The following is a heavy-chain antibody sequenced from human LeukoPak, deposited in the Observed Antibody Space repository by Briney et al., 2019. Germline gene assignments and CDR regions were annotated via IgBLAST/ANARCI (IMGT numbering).Heavy chain of an antibody. CDR1: GGSISSYY. J-gene: IGHJ4*02. D-gene: IGHD3-10*01. CDR3: ARSQNYYGSGDY. Sequence: SETLSLTCTVSGGSISSYYWSWIRQPPGKGLEWIGYIYYTGKTYYNPSLEGRVTILVDTSRNHFSVKLSSVTAADTAVYYSARSQNYYGSGDYWSQGTLVTVSS. V-gene: IGHV4-59*01. CDR2: IYYTGKT.